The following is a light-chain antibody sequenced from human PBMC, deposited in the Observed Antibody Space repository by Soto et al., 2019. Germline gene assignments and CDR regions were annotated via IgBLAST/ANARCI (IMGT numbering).Light chain of an antibody. CDR2: GAS. CDR1: HSASSR. CDR3: QQQNSWPRT. V-gene: IGKV3-15*01. J-gene: IGKJ1*01. Sequence: MTQSPCTLSVSTGERATISCRASHSASSRLAWYQQKPGKAPRLLIYGASSRATGLPARFSGGGSGTDFTLTISSLEAEDFAIYYCQQQNSWPRTFGQGTKVDIK.